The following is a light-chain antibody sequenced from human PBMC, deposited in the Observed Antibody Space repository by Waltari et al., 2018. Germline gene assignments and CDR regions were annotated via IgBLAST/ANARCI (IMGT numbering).Light chain of an antibody. CDR3: QHYGSPPGT. CDR2: GAS. CDR1: QTISNTY. V-gene: IGKV3-20*01. J-gene: IGKJ1*01. Sequence: DIALTQPPGPLSLSPGERATLSCRASQTISNTYLVWFQQKRGQAPRLLIYGASNRATGIPDRFSGSGSGTDFTLTISRLEPEDFAMYYCQHYGSPPGTFGQGTNVEIK.